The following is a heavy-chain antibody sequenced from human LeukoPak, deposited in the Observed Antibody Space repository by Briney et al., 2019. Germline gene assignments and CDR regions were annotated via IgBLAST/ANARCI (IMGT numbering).Heavy chain of an antibody. Sequence: PGGSLRLSCAASVYTFSIYAMSWVPRARERALECVSAISGRGGNTYYADSVKGRLTISRDNSKHTLYLQMKTERAGHARVYQCAKDMGVVRGVIITREETLFDYWGQGTLVTVSS. CDR3: AKDMGVVRGVIITREETLFDY. CDR1: VYTFSIYA. J-gene: IGHJ4*02. CDR2: ISGRGGNT. D-gene: IGHD3-10*01. V-gene: IGHV3-23*01.